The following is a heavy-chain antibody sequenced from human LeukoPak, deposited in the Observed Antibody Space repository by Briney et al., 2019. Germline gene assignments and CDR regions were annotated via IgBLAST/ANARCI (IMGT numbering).Heavy chain of an antibody. J-gene: IGHJ4*02. CDR3: ARLGAGPTYYDFWSGYSSFYFDY. V-gene: IGHV4-39*01. Sequence: SETLSLTCTVSGASISNGLYYWGWIRQPPEKGLEWIGSIYHIGSTYYNPSLESRVTISVDTSKNQFSPKLSSVTAADTAVYYCARLGAGPTYYDFWSGYSSFYFDYWGQGTLVTVSS. CDR2: IYHIGST. CDR1: GASISNGLYY. D-gene: IGHD3-3*01.